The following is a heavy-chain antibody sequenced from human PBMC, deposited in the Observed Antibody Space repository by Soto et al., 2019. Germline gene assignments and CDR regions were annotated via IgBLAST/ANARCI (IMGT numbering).Heavy chain of an antibody. CDR3: ARVGNYGDYSAYFDY. CDR2: INPSGGST. V-gene: IGHV1-46*01. J-gene: IGHJ4*02. Sequence: GASVKVSCKASGYTFTSYYMHWVRQAPGQGLEWMGIINPSGGSTSYAQKFQGRVTMTRDTSTSTVYMELSSLRSEDTAVYYCARVGNYGDYSAYFDYWGQGTLVTVSS. CDR1: GYTFTSYY. D-gene: IGHD4-17*01.